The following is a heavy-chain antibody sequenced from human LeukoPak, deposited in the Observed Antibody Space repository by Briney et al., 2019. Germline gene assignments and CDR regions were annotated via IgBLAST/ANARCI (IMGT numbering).Heavy chain of an antibody. CDR1: GYTFTSYT. J-gene: IGHJ4*02. Sequence: ASVKVSCKASGYTFTSYTMNWVRQAPGQGLEWMGWINTNTGNPTYAQGFTGRFVFSLDTSVSTAYLQISSLKAEDTAVYYCARGVVTAMADTLDYWGQGTLVTVSS. D-gene: IGHD2-21*02. CDR2: INTNTGNP. V-gene: IGHV7-4-1*02. CDR3: ARGVVTAMADTLDY.